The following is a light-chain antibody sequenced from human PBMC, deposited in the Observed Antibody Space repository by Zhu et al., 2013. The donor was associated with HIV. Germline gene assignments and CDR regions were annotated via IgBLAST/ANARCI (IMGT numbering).Light chain of an antibody. Sequence: VLTQSPATLSLSPGERATLSCRASQNVDIHLAWYQQKPGQAPRLLIYDASTRATGIPARFSGSGSGTEFTLTISSLQSEDFAVYYCQQYNNWPLTFGGGTKVEIK. J-gene: IGKJ4*01. CDR3: QQYNNWPLT. CDR1: QNVDIH. V-gene: IGKV3-15*01. CDR2: DAS.